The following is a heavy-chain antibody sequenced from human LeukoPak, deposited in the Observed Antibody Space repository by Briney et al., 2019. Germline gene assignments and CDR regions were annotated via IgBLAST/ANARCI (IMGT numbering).Heavy chain of an antibody. Sequence: GGSLRLSCAASGFTFSNFGTHSVRQAPGKGLEWESFIGDDGSDKYYADSVKGRFTIYRDNSKNTLYLQMNSLRAEDTAVYYCLARRREGYNHDPFDIWGRGTMSPSLQ. D-gene: IGHD5-24*01. CDR3: LARRREGYNHDPFDI. CDR2: IGDDGSDK. CDR1: GFTFSNFG. J-gene: IGHJ3*02. V-gene: IGHV3-30*02.